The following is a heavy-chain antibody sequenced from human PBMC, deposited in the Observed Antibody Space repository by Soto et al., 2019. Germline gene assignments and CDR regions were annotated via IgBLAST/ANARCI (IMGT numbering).Heavy chain of an antibody. CDR2: ISGSGGST. V-gene: IGHV3-23*01. CDR1: GFTFSSYA. D-gene: IGHD3-10*01. J-gene: IGHJ4*02. Sequence: GGSLRLSCAASGFTFSSYAMSWVRQAPGKGLEWVSAISGSGGSTYYADSVKGRFTISRDNSKNTLYLQMNSLRAEDTAVYYCAKGQFMVRGVRYSSFDYWGQGTLVTVSS. CDR3: AKGQFMVRGVRYSSFDY.